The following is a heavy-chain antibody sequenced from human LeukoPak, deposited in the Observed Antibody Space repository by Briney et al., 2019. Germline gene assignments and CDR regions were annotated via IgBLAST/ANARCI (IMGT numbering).Heavy chain of an antibody. D-gene: IGHD4-17*01. CDR3: ARDHYGDYSFGGMDV. CDR1: GGSISSGSYY. CDR2: IYTSGST. Sequence: SQTLSLTCTVSGGSISSGSYYWSWIRQPAGKGLEWIGRIYTSGSTNYNPSLKSRVTISVDTSKNQFSLKLSSVTAADTAVYYCARDHYGDYSFGGMDVWGQGATVTVSS. V-gene: IGHV4-61*02. J-gene: IGHJ6*02.